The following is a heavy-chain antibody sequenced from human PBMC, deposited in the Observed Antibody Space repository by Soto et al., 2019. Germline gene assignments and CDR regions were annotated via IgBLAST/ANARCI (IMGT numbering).Heavy chain of an antibody. CDR2: IKSKTDGGTT. J-gene: IGHJ4*02. CDR1: GFTFSNAW. Sequence: GGSLRLSCAASGFTFSNAWMSWVRQAPGKGLEWVGRIKSKTDGGTTDYAAPVKGRFTISRDDSKNTMYLKMNSLKTEDTAVYYCTTSIGYCSSTSCYDIDYWGQGTLVTVSS. D-gene: IGHD2-2*01. CDR3: TTSIGYCSSTSCYDIDY. V-gene: IGHV3-15*01.